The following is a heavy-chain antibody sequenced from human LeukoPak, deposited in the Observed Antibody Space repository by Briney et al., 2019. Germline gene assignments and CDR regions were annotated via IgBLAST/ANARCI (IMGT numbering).Heavy chain of an antibody. D-gene: IGHD2-15*01. J-gene: IGHJ3*02. CDR1: GYTFTSYG. V-gene: IGHV1-18*01. Sequence: ASVKVSCKASGYTFTSYGISRVRQAPGQGLEWMGWISAYNGNTNYAQKLQGRVTMTTDTSTSTAYMELRSLRSDDTAVYYCARDPGYCSGGSCYSRAFDIWGQGTMVTVSS. CDR3: ARDPGYCSGGSCYSRAFDI. CDR2: ISAYNGNT.